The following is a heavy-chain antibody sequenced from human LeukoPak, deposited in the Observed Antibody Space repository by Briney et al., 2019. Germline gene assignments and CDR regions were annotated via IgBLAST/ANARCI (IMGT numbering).Heavy chain of an antibody. Sequence: PGRSLRLSCAASGFTFSSYAMHWVRQAPGKGLEWVAVISYDGSNQYYADSVKGRFTISRDNSKNTLYLQMNSLRAEDTAVYYCAKDRTYSGSFDLPYWGQGTLVTVSS. CDR3: AKDRTYSGSFDLPY. CDR2: ISYDGSNQ. CDR1: GFTFSSYA. J-gene: IGHJ1*01. V-gene: IGHV3-30-3*01. D-gene: IGHD1-26*01.